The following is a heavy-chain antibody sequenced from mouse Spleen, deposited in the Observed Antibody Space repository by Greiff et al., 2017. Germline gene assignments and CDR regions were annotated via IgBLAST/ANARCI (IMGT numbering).Heavy chain of an antibody. CDR3: AKNGPAWFAY. CDR1: GYTFTDYN. CDR2: INPDNGGT. V-gene: IGHV1-18*01. J-gene: IGHJ3*01. Sequence: EVQLQQSGPELVKPGASVKIPCKASGYTFTDYNMDWVKQSHGKSLEWIGDINPDNGGTVYNQKFKGKATLTVDKSSNTAYMELRSLTSEDTAVYYCAKNGPAWFAYWGQGTLVTVSA.